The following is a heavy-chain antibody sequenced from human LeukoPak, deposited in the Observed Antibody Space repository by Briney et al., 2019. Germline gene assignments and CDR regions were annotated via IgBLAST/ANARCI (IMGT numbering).Heavy chain of an antibody. Sequence: PGGSLRLSCAASGFTFSSYSMNWVRQAPGKGLEWVSYISSSSTTIYYADSLKGRFNISRDNAKNSLHLQMNSLRAEDTAVYYCARRSGHYYWYFDLWGRGTLVTVSS. D-gene: IGHD6-25*01. CDR3: ARRSGHYYWYFDL. CDR1: GFTFSSYS. V-gene: IGHV3-48*01. J-gene: IGHJ2*01. CDR2: ISSSSTTI.